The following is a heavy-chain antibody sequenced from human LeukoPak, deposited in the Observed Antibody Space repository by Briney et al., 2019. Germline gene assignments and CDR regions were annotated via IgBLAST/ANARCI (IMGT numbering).Heavy chain of an antibody. CDR3: ARNFPWLADY. CDR1: GFTFSSYW. J-gene: IGHJ4*02. Sequence: PGGSLRLSCAASGFTFSSYWMSWVRQAPGKGLEWVANINGDGSDQKYVESVKGRFTISRDNAKNSLYLQMDSLRPEDTAVYYCARNFPWLADYWGQETLVSVSS. D-gene: IGHD6-19*01. CDR2: INGDGSDQ. V-gene: IGHV3-7*01.